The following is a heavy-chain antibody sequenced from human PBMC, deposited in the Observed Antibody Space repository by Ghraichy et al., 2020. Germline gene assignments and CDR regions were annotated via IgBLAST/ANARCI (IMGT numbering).Heavy chain of an antibody. CDR2: IYYSGST. D-gene: IGHD3-3*01. CDR3: ARQHYDFWSGYYWDYFDY. V-gene: IGHV4-39*01. CDR1: GGSISSSSYY. Sequence: ETLSLTCTVSGGSISSSSYYWGWIRQPPGKGLEWIGSIYYSGSTYYNPSLKSRVTISVDTSKNQFSLKLSSVTAADTAVYYCARQHYDFWSGYYWDYFDYWGQGTLVTVSS. J-gene: IGHJ4*02.